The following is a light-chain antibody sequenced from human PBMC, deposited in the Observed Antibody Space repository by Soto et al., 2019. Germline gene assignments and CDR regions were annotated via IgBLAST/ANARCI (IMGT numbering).Light chain of an antibody. V-gene: IGKV1-27*01. J-gene: IGKJ3*01. Sequence: DIQMTQSPSSLSASVGDRVVITCRASQGISNYLAWYQHKPGKVPKVLIYAASTLQSGVPYRFSGSAPGTAFTLTISSLQPEDVAVYYCQNYSSSPFTFGPGTQVDVK. CDR2: AAS. CDR1: QGISNY. CDR3: QNYSSSPFT.